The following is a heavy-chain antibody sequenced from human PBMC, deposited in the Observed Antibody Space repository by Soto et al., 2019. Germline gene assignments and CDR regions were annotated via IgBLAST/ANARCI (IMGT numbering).Heavy chain of an antibody. Sequence: SETLSLTCTVSGGSISSGGYYWSWIRPHPGKGLEWIGYIYYSGSTYYNPSLKSRVTIAVDTSKNQFSLKLSSVTAADTAVYYCARVGYYDFWSGYYRSQHDAFDIWGQGTMVTVSS. V-gene: IGHV4-31*03. CDR2: IYYSGST. CDR3: ARVGYYDFWSGYYRSQHDAFDI. J-gene: IGHJ3*02. D-gene: IGHD3-3*01. CDR1: GGSISSGGYY.